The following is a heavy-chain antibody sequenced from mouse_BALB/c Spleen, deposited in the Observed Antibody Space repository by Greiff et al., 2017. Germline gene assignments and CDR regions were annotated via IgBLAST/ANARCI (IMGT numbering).Heavy chain of an antibody. CDR1: GYTFSSYW. D-gene: IGHD2-1*01. CDR2: ILPGSGST. CDR3: ARLRDGNRFAY. V-gene: IGHV1-9*01. Sequence: QVQLQQSGAELMKPGASVKISCKATGYTFSSYWIEWVKQRPGHGLEWIGEILPGSGSTNYNEKFKGKATFTADTSSNTAYMQLSSLTSEDSAVYYCARLRDGNRFAYWGQGTLVTVSA. J-gene: IGHJ3*01.